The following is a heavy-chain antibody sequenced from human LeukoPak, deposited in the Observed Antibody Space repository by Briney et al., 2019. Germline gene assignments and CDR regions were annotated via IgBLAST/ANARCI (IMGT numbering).Heavy chain of an antibody. Sequence: GGSLRLSCAASGFTVSSNYMSWVRQAPGKGLEWVSVIYSGGSTYYADSVKGRFTISRDNSKNTLYLQMNSLRAEDTAVYCCAASPRPYCGGDCYSLDYWGQGTLVTVSS. CDR1: GFTVSSNY. V-gene: IGHV3-53*01. J-gene: IGHJ4*02. CDR3: AASPRPYCGGDCYSLDY. CDR2: IYSGGST. D-gene: IGHD2-21*02.